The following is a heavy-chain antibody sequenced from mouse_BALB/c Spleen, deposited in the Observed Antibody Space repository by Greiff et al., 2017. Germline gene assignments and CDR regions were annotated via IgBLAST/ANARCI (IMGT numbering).Heavy chain of an antibody. J-gene: IGHJ1*01. Sequence: EVMLVESGGGLVKPGGSLKLSCAASGFTFSSYAMSWVRQSPEKRLEWVAEISSGGSYTYYPDTVTGRFTISRDNAKNTLYLEMSSLRSEDTAMYYCARGYYGSSYRYFDVWGAGTTVTVSS. CDR2: ISSGGSYT. CDR1: GFTFSSYA. V-gene: IGHV5-9-4*01. CDR3: ARGYYGSSYRYFDV. D-gene: IGHD1-1*01.